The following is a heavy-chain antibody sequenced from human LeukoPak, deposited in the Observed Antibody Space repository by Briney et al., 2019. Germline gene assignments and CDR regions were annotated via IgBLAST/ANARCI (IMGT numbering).Heavy chain of an antibody. D-gene: IGHD3-10*01. J-gene: IGHJ4*02. CDR3: AKESRLGGASGSHHFDY. CDR1: VAPDNFYY. CDR2: IYTRWNT. V-gene: IGHV4-4*07. Sequence: TSDTLSLTCTVSVAPDNFYYLRWIRHSAEKGLVCIGRIYTRWNTNFYPSLKSRVTLSVDTSRNQFSLMLSSVTAADTAVYYCAKESRLGGASGSHHFDYWGQGVLVTVSS.